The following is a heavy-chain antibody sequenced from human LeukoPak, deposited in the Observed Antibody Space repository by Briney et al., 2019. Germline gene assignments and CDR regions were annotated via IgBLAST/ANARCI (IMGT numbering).Heavy chain of an antibody. D-gene: IGHD2-8*01. Sequence: GASVKVSCKASGYTFTGYYMHWVRQAPGQGLEWMGWINPNSGGTNYAQKFQGRVTITADKSTSTAYMELSSLRSEDTAVYYCARDCTNGVCYLPLYYYGMDVWGQGTTVTVSS. CDR2: INPNSGGT. V-gene: IGHV1-2*02. CDR3: ARDCTNGVCYLPLYYYGMDV. J-gene: IGHJ6*02. CDR1: GYTFTGYY.